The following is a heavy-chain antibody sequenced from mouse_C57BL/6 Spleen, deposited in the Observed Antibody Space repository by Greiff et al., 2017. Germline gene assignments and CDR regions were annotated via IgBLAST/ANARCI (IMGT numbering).Heavy chain of an antibody. V-gene: IGHV1-15*01. CDR3: TKLGPGAY. CDR2: IDPETGGT. D-gene: IGHD4-1*01. CDR1: GYTFTDYE. J-gene: IGHJ3*01. Sequence: VKLVESGAELVRPGASVTLSCKASGYTFTDYEMHWVKQTPVHGLEWIGAIDPETGGTAYNQKFKGKAILTADKSSSTAYMELRSLTSEDSAVYYCTKLGPGAYWGQGTLVTVSA.